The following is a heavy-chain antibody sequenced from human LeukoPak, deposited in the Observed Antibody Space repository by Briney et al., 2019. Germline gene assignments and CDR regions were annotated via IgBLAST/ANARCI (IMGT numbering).Heavy chain of an antibody. J-gene: IGHJ3*02. D-gene: IGHD3-16*01. CDR3: ARVGSADAFDI. Sequence: GASVKVSCKASGYTFTSYGISWVRQAPGQGLEWMGWISAYNGNTNYAQKFQGRVTMTRDTSTSTVYMELSSLRSEDTAVYYCARVGSADAFDIWGQGTMVTVSS. CDR2: ISAYNGNT. V-gene: IGHV1-18*01. CDR1: GYTFTSYG.